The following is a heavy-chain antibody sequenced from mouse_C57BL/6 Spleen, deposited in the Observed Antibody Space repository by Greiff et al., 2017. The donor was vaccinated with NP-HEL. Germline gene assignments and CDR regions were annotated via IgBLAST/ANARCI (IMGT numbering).Heavy chain of an antibody. J-gene: IGHJ2*01. D-gene: IGHD2-3*01. CDR1: GYTFTSYW. CDR3: ARGMGMNDYVDY. V-gene: IGHV1-69*01. Sequence: QVQLQQSGAELVMPGASVKLSCKASGYTFTSYWMHWVKQRPGQGLEWIGEIDPSDSYTNYNQKFKGKSTVTVDKSSSPAYMQLSSLTSEDSAVYYCARGMGMNDYVDYWGQGTTLTVSS. CDR2: IDPSDSYT.